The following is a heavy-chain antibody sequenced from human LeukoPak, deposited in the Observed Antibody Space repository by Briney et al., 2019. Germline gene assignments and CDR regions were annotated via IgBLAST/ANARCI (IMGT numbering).Heavy chain of an antibody. Sequence: SVKVSCKASGGTFSSYAISWVRQAPGQGPEWMGRIIPILGIANYAQKFQGRVTITADKSTSTAYMELSSLRSEDTAVYYCARHGGTRVTLVEVYYFDYWGQGTLVTVSS. CDR3: ARHGGTRVTLVEVYYFDY. V-gene: IGHV1-69*04. D-gene: IGHD4-11*01. CDR1: GGTFSSYA. J-gene: IGHJ4*02. CDR2: IIPILGIA.